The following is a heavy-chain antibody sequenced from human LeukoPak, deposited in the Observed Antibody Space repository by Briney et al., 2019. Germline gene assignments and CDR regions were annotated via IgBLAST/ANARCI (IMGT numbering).Heavy chain of an antibody. CDR2: MNPNSGNT. J-gene: IGHJ5*02. CDR3: ARGDWSSGWYGNWFDP. V-gene: IGHV1-8*01. CDR1: GYTFTSYD. D-gene: IGHD6-19*01. Sequence: ASVKVSCKASGYTFTSYDINWVRQATGQGLEWMGWMNPNSGNTGYAQKFQGRVTITRNTSISTAYMELSSLRSEDTAVYYCARGDWSSGWYGNWFDPWGQGTLVTVSS.